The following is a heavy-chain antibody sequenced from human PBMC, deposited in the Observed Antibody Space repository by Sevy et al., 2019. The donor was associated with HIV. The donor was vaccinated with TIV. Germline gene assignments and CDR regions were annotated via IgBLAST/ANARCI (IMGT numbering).Heavy chain of an antibody. J-gene: IGHJ4*02. Sequence: SETLSLTCAVSGGSISSGGYSWSWIRQPPGKGLEWIGYMYHSGSTYYNPSLKSRVTISVDRSKNQFSLKLSSVTAADTAVYYCARSGNYGDYLGYWGQGTLVTVSS. V-gene: IGHV4-30-2*01. CDR2: MYHSGST. CDR1: GGSISSGGYS. D-gene: IGHD4-17*01. CDR3: ARSGNYGDYLGY.